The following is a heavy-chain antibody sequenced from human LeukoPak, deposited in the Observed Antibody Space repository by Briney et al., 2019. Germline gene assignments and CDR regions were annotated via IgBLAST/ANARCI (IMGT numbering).Heavy chain of an antibody. D-gene: IGHD1-1*01. CDR1: GVSISSYY. Sequence: SETLSLTCTVSGVSISSYYWSWIRQPPGKGLEWIGYIYHSGSTNYNPSFKSRVTISVDTSKNQFSLKLSSVTAADTAVYYCASGPRTNWARFDQWGQGTQVSVSS. J-gene: IGHJ4*02. CDR3: ASGPRTNWARFDQ. V-gene: IGHV4-59*01. CDR2: IYHSGST.